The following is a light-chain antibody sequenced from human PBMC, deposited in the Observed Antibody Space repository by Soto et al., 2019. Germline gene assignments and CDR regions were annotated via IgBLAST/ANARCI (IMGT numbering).Light chain of an antibody. CDR3: QQSPSLPYT. CDR1: QSISTY. Sequence: DIQMTQSPSSLSASVGDRVTITCRASQSISTYLNWYQQEPGKAPKLLIYAASSLQSGVTSRFSGSGSVTDFTLTISSRQTEDFATYYCQQSPSLPYTVRQGTILEIK. J-gene: IGKJ2*01. CDR2: AAS. V-gene: IGKV1-39*01.